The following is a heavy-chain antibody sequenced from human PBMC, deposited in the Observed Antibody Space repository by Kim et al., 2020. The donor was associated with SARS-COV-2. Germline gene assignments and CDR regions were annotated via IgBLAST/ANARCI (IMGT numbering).Heavy chain of an antibody. Sequence: SETLSLTCAVYGGSFSGYYWSWIRQPPGKGLEWIGEINHSGSTNYNPSLKSRVTISVDTSKNQFSLRLSSLTAADTAVYYCARATYCSGGSCYVPTDYWG. D-gene: IGHD2-15*01. CDR3: ARATYCSGGSCYVPTDY. CDR2: INHSGST. CDR1: GGSFSGYY. V-gene: IGHV4-34*01. J-gene: IGHJ4*01.